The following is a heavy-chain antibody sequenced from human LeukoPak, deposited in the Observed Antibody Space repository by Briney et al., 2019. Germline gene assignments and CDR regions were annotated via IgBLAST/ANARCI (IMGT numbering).Heavy chain of an antibody. CDR2: INPNSGGT. CDR3: ARGGPRIAVAGKVDY. CDR1: TFTXXY. D-gene: IGHD6-19*01. J-gene: IGHJ4*02. Sequence: TFTXXYMHXVXQAPGQGLEWMGWINPNSGGTNYAQKFQGRVTMTRDTSISTAYMELSRLRSDDTAVYYCARGGPRIAVAGKVDYWGQGTLVTVSS. V-gene: IGHV1-2*02.